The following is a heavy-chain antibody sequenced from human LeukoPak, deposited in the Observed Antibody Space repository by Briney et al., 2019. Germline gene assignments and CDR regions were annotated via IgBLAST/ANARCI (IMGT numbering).Heavy chain of an antibody. CDR2: ISAYNGNT. V-gene: IGHV1-18*01. D-gene: IGHD2-2*01. Sequence: ASVKVSCKASGYTFTSYGISWVRQAPGQGLEWMGWISAYNGNTNYAQKLQGRVTMTTDTSTSTAYMELRSLRSDDTAVYYCARDPSQKYYYYMDVWGKGTTVTVSS. CDR1: GYTFTSYG. J-gene: IGHJ6*03. CDR3: ARDPSQKYYYYMDV.